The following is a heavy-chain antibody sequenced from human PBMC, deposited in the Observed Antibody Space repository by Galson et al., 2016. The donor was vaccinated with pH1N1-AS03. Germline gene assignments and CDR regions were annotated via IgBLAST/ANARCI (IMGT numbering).Heavy chain of an antibody. Sequence: CAASGFTFSSYTMSWVRQAPGKGLEWVSGISGRDGSTYYADSVKGRFTISRDNSKNTLYLQMNSLRAEDTAVYYCAKDSWGNNWSCFDYWGQGTLVTVSS. J-gene: IGHJ4*02. D-gene: IGHD1-1*01. CDR2: ISGRDGST. CDR3: AKDSWGNNWSCFDY. V-gene: IGHV3-23*01. CDR1: GFTFSSYT.